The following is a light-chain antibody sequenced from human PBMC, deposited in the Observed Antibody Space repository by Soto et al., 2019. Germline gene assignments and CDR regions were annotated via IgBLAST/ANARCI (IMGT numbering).Light chain of an antibody. CDR2: GAS. Sequence: EIVLTQSPGTLPLSPGERATLSCRASQSVSSNYLVWYQQKPGQAPRPLIYGASSRATGIPDRFSGSGSGIDCSLTIGSLELEYFAVYCCLQYADLPCAFGLWAKLEI. CDR3: LQYADLPCA. CDR1: QSVSSNY. J-gene: IGKJ2*02. V-gene: IGKV3-20*01.